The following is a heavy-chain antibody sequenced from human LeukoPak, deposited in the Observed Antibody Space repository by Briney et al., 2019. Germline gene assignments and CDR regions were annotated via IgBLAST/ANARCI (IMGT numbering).Heavy chain of an antibody. V-gene: IGHV1-69*05. J-gene: IGHJ1*01. CDR1: GGTFSSYA. CDR3: ARGSPVGATASFQH. Sequence: GASVKVSCKASGGTFSSYAISWVRQAPGQGIEWMGGIIPIFGTANYAQKFQGRVTITTDESTSTAYMELSSLRSEDTAVYYCARGSPVGATASFQHWGQGTLVTVSS. CDR2: IIPIFGTA. D-gene: IGHD1-26*01.